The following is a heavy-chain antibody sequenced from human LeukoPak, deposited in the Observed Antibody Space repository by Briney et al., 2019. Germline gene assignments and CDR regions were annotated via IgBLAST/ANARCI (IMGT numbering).Heavy chain of an antibody. V-gene: IGHV4-59*08. CDR3: ARQRYYYDSSGNYCVYYFDN. J-gene: IGHJ4*02. D-gene: IGHD3-22*01. Sequence: SETLSLTCTVSGGSISSYYWSWIRQPPGKGLEWIGYIYYSGSTNYNPSLKSRVTISVDTSKNQFSLKLSSVTAADTAVYYCARQRYYYDSSGNYCVYYFDNWGQGTLVTVSS. CDR2: IYYSGST. CDR1: GGSISSYY.